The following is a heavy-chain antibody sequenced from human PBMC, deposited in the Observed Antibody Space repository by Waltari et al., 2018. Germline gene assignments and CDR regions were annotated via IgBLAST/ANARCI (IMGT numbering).Heavy chain of an antibody. Sequence: QVQLQQWGAGLLKPSETLSLTCAVYGGSFSGYYWSWIRQPPGKGLEWIGEINHSGRTNDNPSLKSRVTISVDTSKNQFSLKLSSVTAADTAVYYCARATTVTTLPKVYFDYWGQGTLVTVSS. J-gene: IGHJ4*02. CDR2: INHSGRT. CDR3: ARATTVTTLPKVYFDY. D-gene: IGHD4-17*01. V-gene: IGHV4-34*01. CDR1: GGSFSGYY.